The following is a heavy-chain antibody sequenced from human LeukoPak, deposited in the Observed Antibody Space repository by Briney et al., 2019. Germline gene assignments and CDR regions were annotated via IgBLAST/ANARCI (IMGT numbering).Heavy chain of an antibody. CDR3: AKDPPKIQRALAYNWFDP. D-gene: IGHD5-18*01. J-gene: IGHJ5*02. V-gene: IGHV3-23*01. CDR1: GFTFSSYA. Sequence: GGSLRLSCAASGFTFSSYAMSWVRQAQGKGLKWSSPISGSGGSTYYADSVKGRFTISRDNSKNTLYLQMNSLRAEDTAVYYCAKDPPKIQRALAYNWFDPWGQGTLVTVSS. CDR2: ISGSGGST.